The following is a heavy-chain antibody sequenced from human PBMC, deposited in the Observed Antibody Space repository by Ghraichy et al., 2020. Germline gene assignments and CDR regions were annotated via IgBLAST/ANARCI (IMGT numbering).Heavy chain of an antibody. CDR1: GGSISSGTYY. J-gene: IGHJ6*02. V-gene: IGHV4-61*02. CDR2: FYTTGTT. CDR3: ARVARYYYYGMDV. Sequence: LRLSCTVSGGSISSGTYYWSWIRQPAGKGLEWIGRFYTTGTTNYNPSLKSRVSISVDTSKNQFSLNLSSVTAADTAVYYCARVARYYYYGMDVWGQGTTVTVSS.